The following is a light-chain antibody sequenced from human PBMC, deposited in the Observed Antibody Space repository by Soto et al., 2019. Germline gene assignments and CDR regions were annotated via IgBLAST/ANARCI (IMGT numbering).Light chain of an antibody. V-gene: IGKV3-11*01. CDR1: QSVGSS. CDR3: QQHNNYSPLT. Sequence: EKVLTQSPETLSVSLGERATLTCRASQSVGSSLAWYQQKPAQQARLLLIYYSNSATGIPARFSGSGCCTYFILTTSSEVPADSPVSYCQQHNNYSPLTFGGGTKVDIK. J-gene: IGKJ4*01. CDR2: YYS.